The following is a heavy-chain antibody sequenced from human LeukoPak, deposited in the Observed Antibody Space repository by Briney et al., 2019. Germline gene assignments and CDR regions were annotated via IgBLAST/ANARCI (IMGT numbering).Heavy chain of an antibody. CDR3: ARDRNHGSLRWYFDL. CDR1: GFTFSSYA. Sequence: PGGSLRLSCAASGFTFSSYAMSWVRQAPGKGLEWVSAISGSGGSTYYADSVKGRFTISRDNSKNTLYLQMNSLRAEDTAVYYCARDRNHGSLRWYFDLWGRGTLVTVSS. CDR2: ISGSGGST. D-gene: IGHD1-14*01. J-gene: IGHJ2*01. V-gene: IGHV3-23*01.